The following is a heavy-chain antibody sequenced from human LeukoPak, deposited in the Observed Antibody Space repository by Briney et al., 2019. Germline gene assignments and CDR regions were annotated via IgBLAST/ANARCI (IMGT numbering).Heavy chain of an antibody. CDR3: AKSFSETERATITAY. V-gene: IGHV4-39*07. CDR2: IYYSGST. Sequence: PSETLSLTCTVSGGSISYSSYYWGWIRQPPGKGLEWIGSIYYSGSTYYNPSLKSRVTISVDTSKNQFSLKLSSVTAADTAIYYCAKSFSETERATITAYWGQGTLVTVSS. CDR1: GGSISYSSYY. D-gene: IGHD5-24*01. J-gene: IGHJ4*02.